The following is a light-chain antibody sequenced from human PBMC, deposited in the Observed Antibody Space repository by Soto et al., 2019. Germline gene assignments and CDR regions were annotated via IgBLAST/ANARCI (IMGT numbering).Light chain of an antibody. CDR3: LQHDIYPWT. CDR2: AAS. V-gene: IGKV1-17*03. Sequence: DIQMTQSPSAMSASVGDRVTITCRASQGVSDYLAWFQLKPGKVPKCLIYAASILQSGVPSRFSGSGSGTEFTLTISSLQPEDFATYYCLQHDIYPWTFGQGTKVEIK. CDR1: QGVSDY. J-gene: IGKJ1*01.